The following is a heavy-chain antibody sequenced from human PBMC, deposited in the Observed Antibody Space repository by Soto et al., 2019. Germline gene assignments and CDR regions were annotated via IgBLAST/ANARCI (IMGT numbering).Heavy chain of an antibody. J-gene: IGHJ5*02. D-gene: IGHD3-10*01. CDR3: ARWGATMVRGVMWDNWFDP. CDR2: INHSGST. Sequence: ASETLSLTCAGYVGSFSVYYWSWIRQPPGKGLEWIGEINHSGSTNYNPSLKSRVTISVDTSKNQFSLKLSSLTAADTAVYYCARWGATMVRGVMWDNWFDPGGQGTLVTVSS. V-gene: IGHV4-34*01. CDR1: VGSFSVYY.